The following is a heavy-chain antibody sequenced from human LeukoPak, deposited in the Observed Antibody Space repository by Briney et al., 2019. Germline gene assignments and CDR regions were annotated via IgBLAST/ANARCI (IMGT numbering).Heavy chain of an antibody. D-gene: IGHD7-27*01. J-gene: IGHJ6*03. CDR1: GDSISSSNSY. V-gene: IGHV4-39*07. CDR3: ARGLNWGFPSYYYYYMDV. Sequence: KSSETLSLTCTVSGDSISSSNSYWGWIRQPPVKGLEWIGSIYYSGNTYYNPSLKSRVTISVDTSKNQFSLKLSSVTAADTAVYYCARGLNWGFPSYYYYYMDVWGKGTTVTVSS. CDR2: IYYSGNT.